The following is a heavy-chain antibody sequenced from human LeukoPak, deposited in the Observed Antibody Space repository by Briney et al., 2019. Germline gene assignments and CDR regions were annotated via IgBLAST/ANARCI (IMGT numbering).Heavy chain of an antibody. J-gene: IGHJ6*02. V-gene: IGHV3-13*01. D-gene: IGHD5-24*01. Sequence: PGGSLRLSCAASGFTFSSYAMTWARQAPGKGLEWVSAIGTAGDTYYPGSVKGRFTISRENAKNSLYLQMNSLRAGDTAVYYCARALGDGYTRYYYYGMDVWGQGTTVTVSS. CDR2: IGTAGDT. CDR1: GFTFSSYA. CDR3: ARALGDGYTRYYYYGMDV.